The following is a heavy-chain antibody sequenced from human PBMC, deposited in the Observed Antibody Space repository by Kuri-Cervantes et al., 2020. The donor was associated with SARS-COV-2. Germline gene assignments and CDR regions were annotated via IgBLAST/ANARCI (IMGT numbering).Heavy chain of an antibody. D-gene: IGHD3-16*02. CDR2: IWYDGSNK. CDR3: ARDTARGVIRYYLDY. J-gene: IGHJ4*02. CDR1: GFTFSSYG. V-gene: IGHV3-33*08. Sequence: GGSLRLSCAASGFTFSSYGMHWVRQAPGKGLEWVAVIWYDGSNKYYADSVKGRFTISRDNSKNTLYLQMNSLRAEDTAVYYCARDTARGVIRYYLDYWGQGTLVTVSS.